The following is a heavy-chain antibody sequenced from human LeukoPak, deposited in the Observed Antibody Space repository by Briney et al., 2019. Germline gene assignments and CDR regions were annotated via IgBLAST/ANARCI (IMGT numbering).Heavy chain of an antibody. CDR3: ARELTPPYGMDV. V-gene: IGHV3-74*01. Sequence: GGSLRLSCAASGFTVSSNYMSWVRQAPGKGLVWVSRINSDGSSTSYADSVKGRFTISRDNAKNTLYLQMNSLRAEDTAVYYCARELTPPYGMDVWGQGTTVTVSS. CDR2: INSDGSST. J-gene: IGHJ6*02. CDR1: GFTVSSNY.